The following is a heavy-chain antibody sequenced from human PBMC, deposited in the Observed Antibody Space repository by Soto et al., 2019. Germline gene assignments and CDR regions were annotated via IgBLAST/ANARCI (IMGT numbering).Heavy chain of an antibody. D-gene: IGHD6-13*01. V-gene: IGHV2-5*02. CDR1: GFSFSTSAVG. CDR2: IYWDDDK. Sequence: QITLTESGPTLVKPTQTLTLTCTFSGFSFSTSAVGLGWIRQPPGKALEGLALIYWDDDKRYSPFLKSRLTITKDTSTNQVVLTRTNMDPVDTCTYYCALLYRAASGTRYYFDYWGQGTLVTVSS. J-gene: IGHJ4*02. CDR3: ALLYRAASGTRYYFDY.